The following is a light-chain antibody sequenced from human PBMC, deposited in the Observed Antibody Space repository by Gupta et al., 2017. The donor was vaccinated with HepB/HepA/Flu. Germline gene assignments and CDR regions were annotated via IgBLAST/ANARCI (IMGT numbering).Light chain of an antibody. V-gene: IGKV3-20*01. CDR1: QSVSSSY. CDR2: GAS. J-gene: IGKJ3*01. CDR3: QHYGSSPLFT. Sequence: EIGLTQSPGTLSLSPGERATLSCRASQSVSSSYLAWYQQKPGQAPRLLIYGASSRATGIPDRFSGSGSGTDFTLTISRLEPEDFAVYYCQHYGSSPLFTFGPGTKVDI.